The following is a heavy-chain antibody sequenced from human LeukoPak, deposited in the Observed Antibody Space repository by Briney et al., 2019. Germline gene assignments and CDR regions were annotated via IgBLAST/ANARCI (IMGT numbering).Heavy chain of an antibody. CDR2: TNPNSGAT. J-gene: IGHJ4*02. CDR1: GDTFTGYY. CDR3: ASAPTHSGWYDY. V-gene: IGHV1-2*06. D-gene: IGHD6-19*01. Sequence: ASVKVSCKASGDTFTGYYLHWVRQAPGQGLEWMGRTNPNSGATNYAQKSQGRVTMTSDTSISTAHIELSRLRSDDTAVYYCASAPTHSGWYDYWGQGTLVTVSS.